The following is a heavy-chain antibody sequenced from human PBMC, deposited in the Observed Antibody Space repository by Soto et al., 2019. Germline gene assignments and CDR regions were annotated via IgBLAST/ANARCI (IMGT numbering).Heavy chain of an antibody. CDR1: GYTFTSYA. J-gene: IGHJ6*02. Sequence: ASVKVSCKASGYTFTSYAMHWVRQAPGQRLEWMGWINAGNGNTKYSQKFQGRVTITGDTSASTAYMELSSLRSDDTAVYYCAREGLVLVPTTVNSDYYYYAMDVWGQGTTVTVSS. CDR2: INAGNGNT. D-gene: IGHD2-2*01. V-gene: IGHV1-3*01. CDR3: AREGLVLVPTTVNSDYYYYAMDV.